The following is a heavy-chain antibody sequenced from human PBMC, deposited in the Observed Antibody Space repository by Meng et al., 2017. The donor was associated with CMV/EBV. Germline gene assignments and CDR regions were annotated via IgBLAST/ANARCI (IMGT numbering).Heavy chain of an antibody. CDR2: ISSSGSTI. CDR1: GFTFSNYY. J-gene: IGHJ4*02. Sequence: GESLKISCAASGFTFSNYYMSWVRQAPGKGLEWVSYISSSGSTIYYADSVKGRFTISRDNAKNSLYLQMKSLRAEDTAVYYCARGVRITVKVVVSHDYWGQGTLVTVSS. CDR3: ARGVRITVKVVVSHDY. V-gene: IGHV3-11*01. D-gene: IGHD3-22*01.